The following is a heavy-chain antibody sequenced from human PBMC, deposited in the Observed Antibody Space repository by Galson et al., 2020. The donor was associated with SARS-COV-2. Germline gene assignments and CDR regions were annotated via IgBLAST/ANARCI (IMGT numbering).Heavy chain of an antibody. CDR1: GFTFSSYE. CDR3: ARNRQWSEGWFDP. Sequence: GGSLRLSCAASGFTFSSYEMNWVRQAPGKGLEWVSYISSSGSTIYYADSVKGRFTISRDNAKNSLYLQMNSLRAEDTAVYYCARNRQWSEGWFDPWGQGTLVTVSS. CDR2: ISSSGSTI. J-gene: IGHJ5*02. V-gene: IGHV3-48*03. D-gene: IGHD6-19*01.